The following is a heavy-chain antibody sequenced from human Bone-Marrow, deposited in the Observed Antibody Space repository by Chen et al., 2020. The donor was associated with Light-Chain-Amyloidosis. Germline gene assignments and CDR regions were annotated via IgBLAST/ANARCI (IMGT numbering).Heavy chain of an antibody. CDR1: GYTFPNYW. CDR2: IYPDDSDS. V-gene: IGHV5-51*01. J-gene: IGHJ4*02. CDR3: AIRRDVYNFDY. Sequence: EVQLEQSGPEVKKPGESLKISCKGSGYTFPNYWIGWVRQMPGKGLEWMGVIYPDDSDSRYSPSVECQVTISADNSITTAFLQWRSLKASDTAMYYCAIRRDVYNFDYWGQGTLVTVSS. D-gene: IGHD4-4*01.